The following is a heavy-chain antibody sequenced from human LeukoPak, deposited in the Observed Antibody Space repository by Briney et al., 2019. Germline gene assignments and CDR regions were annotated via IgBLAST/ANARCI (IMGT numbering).Heavy chain of an antibody. CDR2: INANSGGT. CDR1: GYTFTDYY. J-gene: IGHJ4*02. CDR3: ARLREGLYHFDY. D-gene: IGHD3-16*02. Sequence: ASMKVSCKASGYTFTDYYIQWMRQAPGQGLEWMGWINANSGGTKYAQQLQGRVAMTRDTSISTAYMELSRLRSDDTAVYYCARLREGLYHFDYWGQGTLVSVSS. V-gene: IGHV1-2*02.